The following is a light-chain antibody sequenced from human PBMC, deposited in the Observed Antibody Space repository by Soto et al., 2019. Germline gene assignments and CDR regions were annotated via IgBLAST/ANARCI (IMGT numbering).Light chain of an antibody. V-gene: IGKV1-39*01. CDR2: AAS. CDR1: QTISSY. CDR3: QQSYSAPPHT. J-gene: IGKJ4*01. Sequence: DIPMTQSPSSLSASVGDRVTITCRASQTISSYLNWYQQKPGKAPKLLISAASSLQSGVPSRFGGSGSGTDFTLTISSLQTEDFATYYCQQSYSAPPHTFGGGTKVEIK.